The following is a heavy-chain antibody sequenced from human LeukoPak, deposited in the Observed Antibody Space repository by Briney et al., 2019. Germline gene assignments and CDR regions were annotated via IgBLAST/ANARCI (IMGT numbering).Heavy chain of an antibody. CDR2: IYYSGSA. CDR1: GGSISNYY. V-gene: IGHV4-59*01. CDR3: ARRTYYHDSSGYYFDY. Sequence: SETLSLTCTVSGGSISNYYWSWIRQPPGKGLEWIGYIYYSGSANYSPSLKSRVTISVDTSNNQFSLNLSSVTAADTAIYYCARRTYYHDSSGYYFDYWGQGTLVTVSS. D-gene: IGHD3-22*01. J-gene: IGHJ4*02.